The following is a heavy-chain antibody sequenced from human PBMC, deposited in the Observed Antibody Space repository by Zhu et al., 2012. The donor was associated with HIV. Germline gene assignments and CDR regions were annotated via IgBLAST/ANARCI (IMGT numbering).Heavy chain of an antibody. V-gene: IGHV4-34*01. D-gene: IGHD2-15*01. CDR1: GGSFGGYY. CDR3: ARHGRYCSGGSCANAEIWY. J-gene: IGHJ4*02. CDR2: INHSGST. Sequence: QVQLQQWGAGLLKPSETLSLTCAVYGGSFGGYYWSWIRQPPGKGLEWIGEINHSGSTNYNPSLKSRVTISVDTSKNQFSLKLSSVTAADTAVYYCARHGRYCSGGSCANAEIWYWGQGTLVTVSS.